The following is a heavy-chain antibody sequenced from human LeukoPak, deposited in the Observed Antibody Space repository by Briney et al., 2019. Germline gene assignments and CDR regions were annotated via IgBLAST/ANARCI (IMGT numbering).Heavy chain of an antibody. CDR1: GGSISSYY. CDR2: IYYSGST. D-gene: IGHD6-19*01. J-gene: IGHJ4*02. Sequence: SETLSLTCTVSGGSISSYYWSWTRQPPGKGLEWIGYIYYSGSTNYNPSLKSRVTISVDTSQNQFSLKLSSVTAADTAVYYCARERYSSGWYGDYFDYWGQGTLVTVSS. CDR3: ARERYSSGWYGDYFDY. V-gene: IGHV4-59*01.